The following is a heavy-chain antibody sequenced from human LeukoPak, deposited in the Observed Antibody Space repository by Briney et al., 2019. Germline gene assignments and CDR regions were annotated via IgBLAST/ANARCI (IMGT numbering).Heavy chain of an antibody. Sequence: GASVRVSSKASGGTFSSYAISWVRQAPGQGLEWMGGIIPIFGTANYAQKFQGRVTITTDESTSTAYMELSSLRSEDTAVYYCASLTSIAARTPLYYYYMDVWGKGTTVTVSS. D-gene: IGHD6-6*01. CDR1: GGTFSSYA. CDR3: ASLTSIAARTPLYYYYMDV. V-gene: IGHV1-69*05. CDR2: IIPIFGTA. J-gene: IGHJ6*03.